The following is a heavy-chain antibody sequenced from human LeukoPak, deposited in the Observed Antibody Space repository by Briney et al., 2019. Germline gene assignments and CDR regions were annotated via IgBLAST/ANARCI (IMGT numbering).Heavy chain of an antibody. D-gene: IGHD3-16*01. J-gene: IGHJ4*02. V-gene: IGHV3-30-3*01. CDR1: GFTFSSYA. CDR3: ARRAGQYLGDPIDY. CDR2: TSHDGNNK. Sequence: GGSLRLSCAASGFTFSSYALHWVRQAPGKGLEGVSITSHDGNNKFYADSVKGRFTISRDNSNNTLYLQMYSLKPEDTAVYYCARRAGQYLGDPIDYWGQGTLVTVSS.